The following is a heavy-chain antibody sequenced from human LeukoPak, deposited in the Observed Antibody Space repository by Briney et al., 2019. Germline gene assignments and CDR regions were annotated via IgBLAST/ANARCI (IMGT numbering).Heavy chain of an antibody. CDR3: ARREDDYSNYVRY. CDR1: GYSFTSYW. J-gene: IGHJ4*02. Sequence: GESLKISCKGSGYSFTSYWIGWVRQMPGKGLEWMGINYPGDSDTRYSPSFQGQVTISADKSISTAYLQRSSLKASDAAMYYCARREDDYSNYVRYWGQGTLVTVSS. D-gene: IGHD4-11*01. CDR2: NYPGDSDT. V-gene: IGHV5-51*01.